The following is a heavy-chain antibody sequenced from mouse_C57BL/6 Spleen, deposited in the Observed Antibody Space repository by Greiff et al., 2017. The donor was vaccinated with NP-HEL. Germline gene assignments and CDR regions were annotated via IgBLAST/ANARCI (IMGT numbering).Heavy chain of an antibody. CDR2: ISYDGSN. D-gene: IGHD1-1*01. V-gene: IGHV3-6*01. Sequence: EVHLVESGPGLVKPSQSLSLTCSVTGYSITSGYYWNWIRQFPGKKLEWMGYISYDGSNNYNPSLKNRISITRDTSKNQFFLKLNSVTTEDTATYYCARDFYYYGSSGNYFDYWGQGTTLTVSS. CDR1: GYSITSGYY. J-gene: IGHJ2*01. CDR3: ARDFYYYGSSGNYFDY.